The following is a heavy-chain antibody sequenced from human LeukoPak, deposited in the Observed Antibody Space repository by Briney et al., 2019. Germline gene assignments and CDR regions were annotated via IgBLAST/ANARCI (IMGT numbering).Heavy chain of an antibody. CDR1: GFTVSSNY. J-gene: IGHJ4*02. D-gene: IGHD6-13*01. V-gene: IGHV3-53*05. CDR2: IYSGGST. Sequence: PGGSLRLSCAASGFTVSSNYMSWVRQAPGKGLEWVSVIYSGGSTYYADSVKGRFTVSRDNAKNSLYLQINSLRADDTALYYCAKDKVGSSSWYPQYFDYWGQGTLVTVSS. CDR3: AKDKVGSSSWYPQYFDY.